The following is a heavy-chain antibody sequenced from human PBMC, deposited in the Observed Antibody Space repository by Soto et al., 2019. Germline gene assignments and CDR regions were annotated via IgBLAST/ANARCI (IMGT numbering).Heavy chain of an antibody. CDR2: IIGAGVP. V-gene: IGHV3-23*01. Sequence: EVQLLEAGGGLVQPGGSLGLSCAASGFTFSIYAMNWVRQAPGKGLEWVAGIIGAGVPYYADSVKGRFTISRDNSKNTLYLQMNSLRDEDTALYFCAKDFTPDSRWDIDYWGQGTLGTVSS. J-gene: IGHJ4*02. CDR3: AKDFTPDSRWDIDY. CDR1: GFTFSIYA. D-gene: IGHD1-26*01.